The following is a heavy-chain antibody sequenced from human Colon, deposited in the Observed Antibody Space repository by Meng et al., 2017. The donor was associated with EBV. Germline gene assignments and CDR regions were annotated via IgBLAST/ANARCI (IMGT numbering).Heavy chain of an antibody. Sequence: PLQQWGAGLLQPSETLSRSCPFDGGSFRDYYWTWIRHPPGKELEWIGEIDHRGNTKYNPSLKSRVTISLDTSKKQFSLKVSSVTAADSAVYYCARRGPSGNFSPWSQGALVTVSS. CDR1: GGSFRDYY. J-gene: IGHJ5*02. CDR2: IDHRGNT. CDR3: ARRGPSGNFSP. V-gene: IGHV4-34*01. D-gene: IGHD3-10*01.